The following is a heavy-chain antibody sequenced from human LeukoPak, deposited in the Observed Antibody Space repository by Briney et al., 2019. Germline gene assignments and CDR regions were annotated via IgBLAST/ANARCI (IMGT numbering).Heavy chain of an antibody. J-gene: IGHJ4*02. CDR3: VTEVIGTPVAGN. D-gene: IGHD6-19*01. V-gene: IGHV3-23*01. CDR1: GLTFSNYA. CDR2: ITGNGRGT. Sequence: GGSLRLSCAASGLTFSNYAMTWVRQAPGKGREWVPAITGNGRGTYYADSVQGRFTISRDNYGNTLFLQMNSLRVEDTALYYCVTEVIGTPVAGNWGQGTLVTVSS.